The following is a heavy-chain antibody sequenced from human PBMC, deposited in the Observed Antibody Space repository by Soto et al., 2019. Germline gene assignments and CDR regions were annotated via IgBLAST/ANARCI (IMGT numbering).Heavy chain of an antibody. CDR1: GGSISSYY. CDR3: ASGGYYYYMDV. CDR2: IYYSGST. D-gene: IGHD2-15*01. V-gene: IGHV4-59*01. J-gene: IGHJ6*03. Sequence: SETLSLTCTVSGGSISSYYWSWIRQPPGKGLEWIGYIYYSGSTNYNPSLKSRVTISVDTSKNQFSLKPSSVTAADTAVYYCASGGYYYYMDVWGKGTTVTVSS.